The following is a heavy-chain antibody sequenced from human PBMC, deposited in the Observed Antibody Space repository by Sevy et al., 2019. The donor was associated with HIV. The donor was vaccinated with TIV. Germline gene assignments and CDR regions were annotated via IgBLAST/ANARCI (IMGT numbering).Heavy chain of an antibody. CDR1: GFTFGDYA. Sequence: GGSLRLSCTASGFTFGDYAMNWFRQAPGKGLEWVGFIRTKAYGGTTEYAASVKGKFQLSRDDSKSIVYLQMNSLKTEDTAVYYCTRGRYTYVPFDYWGQGTLVTVSS. J-gene: IGHJ4*02. CDR3: TRGRYTYVPFDY. D-gene: IGHD3-10*02. V-gene: IGHV3-49*03. CDR2: IRTKAYGGTT.